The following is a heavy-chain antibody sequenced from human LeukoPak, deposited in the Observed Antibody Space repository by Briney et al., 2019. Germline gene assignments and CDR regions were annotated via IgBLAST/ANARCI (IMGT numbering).Heavy chain of an antibody. CDR2: INPNNGGT. CDR1: GYTFSDYY. D-gene: IGHD3-3*01. J-gene: IGHJ4*02. V-gene: IGHV1-2*02. CDR3: ASSLELLSYFDF. Sequence: ASVKVSCKASGYTFSDYYTHWVRQAPGQGLEWMGWINPNNGGTNYAQKFQGRVTMTRDTSITTAYMELSSLTSDDTAVYYCASSLELLSYFDFWGQGTLVSVSS.